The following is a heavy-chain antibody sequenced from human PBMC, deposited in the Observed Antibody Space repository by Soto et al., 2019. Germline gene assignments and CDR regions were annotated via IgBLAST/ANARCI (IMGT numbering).Heavy chain of an antibody. CDR2: IYYSGST. D-gene: IGHD3-10*01. CDR3: ARHPVREYFDY. V-gene: IGHV4-39*01. CDR1: GGSISSSSYY. Sequence: SETLSLTCTVSGGSISSSSYYWGWIRQPPGKGLEWIGSIYYSGSTYYNPSLKSRVTISVDTSKNQFSLKLSSVTAADTAVYYCARHPVREYFDYWGQGTLVTVSS. J-gene: IGHJ4*02.